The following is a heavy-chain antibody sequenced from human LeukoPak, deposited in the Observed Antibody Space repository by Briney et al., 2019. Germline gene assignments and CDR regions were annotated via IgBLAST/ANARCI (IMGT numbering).Heavy chain of an antibody. Sequence: GGSLRLSCAASGFTFSSYAMSWVRQAPGKGLEWVSAISGSGGSTYYADSVKGRFTISRDNSKNTLYLQMNSLRAEDTAVYYCAKDRLSRGWYNNWFDPWGQGTLVTVSS. CDR2: ISGSGGST. D-gene: IGHD6-19*01. V-gene: IGHV3-23*01. CDR3: AKDRLSRGWYNNWFDP. CDR1: GFTFSSYA. J-gene: IGHJ5*02.